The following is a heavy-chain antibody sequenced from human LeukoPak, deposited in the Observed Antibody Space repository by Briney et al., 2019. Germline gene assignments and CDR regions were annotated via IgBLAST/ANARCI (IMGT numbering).Heavy chain of an antibody. V-gene: IGHV3-48*02. D-gene: IGHD6-19*01. CDR1: GFSFSNYS. CDR3: ARDFPSAWYYDY. Sequence: SGGSLRLSCVASGFSFSNYSMNWVRQAPGKGLEWVSYISSSSSIIYYADSVKGRFTISRDNAKNSLYLQMSSLRDEDTAVYFCARDFPSAWYYDYWGQGTLVTVSS. J-gene: IGHJ4*02. CDR2: ISSSSSII.